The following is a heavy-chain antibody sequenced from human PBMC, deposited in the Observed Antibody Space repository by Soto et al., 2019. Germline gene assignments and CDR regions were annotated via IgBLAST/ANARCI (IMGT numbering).Heavy chain of an antibody. CDR2: ISSSSSYI. D-gene: IGHD2-21*02. CDR3: AVEASYRGGDCYFDY. Sequence: GGSLRLSCATSGFTFSSYSMNWVRQAPGKGLEWVSSISSSSSYIYYADSVKGRFTISRDNAKNSLYLQMNSLRAEDTAVYYCAVEASYRGGDCYFDYWGQGTLVTVSS. J-gene: IGHJ4*02. V-gene: IGHV3-21*01. CDR1: GFTFSSYS.